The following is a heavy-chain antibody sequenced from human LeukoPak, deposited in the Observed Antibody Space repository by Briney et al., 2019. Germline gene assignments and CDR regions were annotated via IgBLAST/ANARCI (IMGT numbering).Heavy chain of an antibody. CDR1: GFTVSNNY. Sequence: LPGGSLRLSCAASGFTVSNNYMSWVRQAPGKGLEWVSAIHSGSSTYYADSVKGRFTISRDNAKNSLYLQMNSLRAEDTAVYYCARGGGKAITIFGVVTVISGMDVWGKGTTVTVSS. CDR3: ARGGGKAITIFGVVTVISGMDV. CDR2: IHSGSST. D-gene: IGHD3-3*01. V-gene: IGHV3-66*01. J-gene: IGHJ6*04.